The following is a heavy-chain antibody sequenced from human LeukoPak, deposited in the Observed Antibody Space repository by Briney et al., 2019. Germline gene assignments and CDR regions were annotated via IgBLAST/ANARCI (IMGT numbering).Heavy chain of an antibody. J-gene: IGHJ4*02. CDR1: GGSISSGGYY. V-gene: IGHV4-31*03. CDR3: ARAPGYYYFDY. Sequence: SETLSLTCTVSGGSISSGGYYWSWLRQHPGKGLEWIGYIYYSGSTYYNPSLKSRVTISVDTSKNQFSLKLSSVTAADTAVYYCARAPGYYYFDYWGQGTLVTVSS. D-gene: IGHD2-2*03. CDR2: IYYSGST.